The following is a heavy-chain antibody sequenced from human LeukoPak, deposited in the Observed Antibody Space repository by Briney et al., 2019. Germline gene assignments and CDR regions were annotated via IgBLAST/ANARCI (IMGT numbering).Heavy chain of an antibody. CDR3: TKASGTLDY. CDR1: GFTFSSYA. J-gene: IGHJ4*02. D-gene: IGHD3-10*01. V-gene: IGHV3-23*01. CDR2: ISGSGDST. Sequence: GGSLRLSCAASGFTFSSYAMSWVRQAPGKGLEWVSGISGSGDSTYFADSVKGRFTISRDNSKNTLYLQMNSLRAEDTALYYCTKASGTLDYWGQGTLVTVSS.